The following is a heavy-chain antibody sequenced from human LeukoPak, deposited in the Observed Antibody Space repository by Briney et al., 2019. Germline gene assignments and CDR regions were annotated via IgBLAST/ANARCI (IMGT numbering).Heavy chain of an antibody. CDR2: TNRDESRT. CDR3: AREGLGGNWFDP. V-gene: IGHV3-74*01. CDR1: GFTFSSYG. D-gene: IGHD3-10*01. J-gene: IGHJ5*02. Sequence: PGGSLRLSCAASGFTFSSYGMHWVRHAPGKGLVWVSRTNRDESRTSYADSVKGRFTISRDNAKNTLYLQMNSLRAEDTAVYYCAREGLGGNWFDPWGQGTLVTVSS.